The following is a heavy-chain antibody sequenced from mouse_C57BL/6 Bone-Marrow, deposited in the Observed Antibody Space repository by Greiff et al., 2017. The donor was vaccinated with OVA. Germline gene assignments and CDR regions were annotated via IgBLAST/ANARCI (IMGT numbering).Heavy chain of an antibody. CDR2: IYPGSGST. D-gene: IGHD1-1*01. J-gene: IGHJ2*01. Sequence: QVHVKQPGAELVKPGASVKMSCKASGYTFTSYWITWVKQRPGQGLEWIGDIYPGSGSTNYNEKFKSKATLTVDTSSSTAYMQLSSLTSEDSAVYYCARENLLLDYWGQGTTLTVSS. CDR3: ARENLLLDY. V-gene: IGHV1-55*01. CDR1: GYTFTSYW.